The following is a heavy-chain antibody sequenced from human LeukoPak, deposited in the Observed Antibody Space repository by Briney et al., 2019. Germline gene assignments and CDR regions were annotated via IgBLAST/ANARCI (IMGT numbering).Heavy chain of an antibody. Sequence: GGSLRLSCAASGFTFSSYGMHWVRQAPGKGLEWGAFIRYDGSNKYYADSVNGRFTIPRDNSKNTLYLQMNSLRAEDTAVYYCAKDPGELGLYWGQGTLVTVSS. CDR1: GFTFSSYG. CDR2: IRYDGSNK. J-gene: IGHJ4*02. D-gene: IGHD3-10*01. V-gene: IGHV3-30*02. CDR3: AKDPGELGLY.